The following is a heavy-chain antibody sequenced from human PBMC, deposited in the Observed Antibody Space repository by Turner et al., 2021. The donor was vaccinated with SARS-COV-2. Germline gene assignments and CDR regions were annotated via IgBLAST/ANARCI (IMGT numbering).Heavy chain of an antibody. CDR1: GFTFSSDS. Sequence: EVQLLESGGGLVQPGGSLRFYCAASGFTFSSDSMSWVRQAPGKGLEWVSAISGSGGTTYYADSVKGRFTISRDKSKNTLYLQMNSLRAEDTAVYYCAKADRVMIVVVITLFDYWGQGTLVTVSS. J-gene: IGHJ4*02. CDR2: ISGSGGTT. D-gene: IGHD3-22*01. CDR3: AKADRVMIVVVITLFDY. V-gene: IGHV3-23*01.